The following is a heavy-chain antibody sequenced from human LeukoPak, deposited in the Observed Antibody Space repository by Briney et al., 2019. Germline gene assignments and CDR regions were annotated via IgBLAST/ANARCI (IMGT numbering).Heavy chain of an antibody. CDR1: GGSISSYY. CDR3: ARKRGLSIDY. D-gene: IGHD3-16*02. CDR2: IYYSGST. Sequence: PSETLSLTCTVSGGSISSYYWSWIRQPPGKGLEWIGYIYYSGSTNYNPSLKSRVTISVDTSKNQFSLKLSSVTAADTAVYYCARKRGLSIDYWGQGTLVTVSS. V-gene: IGHV4-59*01. J-gene: IGHJ4*02.